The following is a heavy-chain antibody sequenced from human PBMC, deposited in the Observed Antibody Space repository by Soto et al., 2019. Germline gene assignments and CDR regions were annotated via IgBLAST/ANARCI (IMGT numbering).Heavy chain of an antibody. CDR2: INPSGGST. CDR1: GLTFTSVD. Sequence: DSVKDSDKEWGLTFTSVDMRWVLHSPRQGLEWMGIINPSGGSTSYAQKFQGRVTMTRDTSTSTVYMELSSLRSEDTAVYYCAKSAGYSSGREWFAPWGQGTLVTVSS. CDR3: AKSAGYSSGREWFAP. J-gene: IGHJ5*02. V-gene: IGHV1-46*01. D-gene: IGHD6-19*01.